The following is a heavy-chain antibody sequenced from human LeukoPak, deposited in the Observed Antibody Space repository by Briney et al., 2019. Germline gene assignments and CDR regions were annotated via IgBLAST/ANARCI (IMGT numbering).Heavy chain of an antibody. V-gene: IGHV4-34*01. CDR3: ARRYYYDSSGYYYFDY. D-gene: IGHD3-22*01. Sequence: PSETLSLTCAVYGGSFSGYYWSWIRQPPGKGLEWIGEINHSGSTNYNPSLKSRVTISVDTSKNQFSPKLSSVTAADTAVYYCARRYYYDSSGYYYFDYWGQGTLVTVSS. CDR2: INHSGST. CDR1: GGSFSGYY. J-gene: IGHJ4*02.